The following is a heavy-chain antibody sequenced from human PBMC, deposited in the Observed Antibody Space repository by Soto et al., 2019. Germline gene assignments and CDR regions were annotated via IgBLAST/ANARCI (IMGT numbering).Heavy chain of an antibody. Sequence: QVQLVESGGGVVQPGRSLRLSCAASGFTFSSYGMHWVRQAPGKGLERVAVIWYDGSNKYYADSVKGRFTISRDNSKNTLYLQMNSLRAEDTAVYYCAHVVGERDYWGQGTLVTVSS. D-gene: IGHD1-26*01. CDR1: GFTFSSYG. V-gene: IGHV3-33*01. J-gene: IGHJ4*02. CDR3: AHVVGERDY. CDR2: IWYDGSNK.